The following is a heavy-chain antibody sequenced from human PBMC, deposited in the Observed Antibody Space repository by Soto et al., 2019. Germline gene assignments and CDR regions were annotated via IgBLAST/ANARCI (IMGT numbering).Heavy chain of an antibody. CDR2: IYYSGST. CDR1: GGSISSGGYY. D-gene: IGHD5-12*01. J-gene: IGHJ6*02. V-gene: IGHV4-31*03. Sequence: SETLSLTCTVSGGSISSGGYYWSWIRQHPGKGLEWIGYIYYSGSTYYNPSLKSRVTISVDTSKNQFSLKLSSVTAADTAVYYCARGFNRSDGYNHYYYYGMDVWGQGTTVTVSS. CDR3: ARGFNRSDGYNHYYYYGMDV.